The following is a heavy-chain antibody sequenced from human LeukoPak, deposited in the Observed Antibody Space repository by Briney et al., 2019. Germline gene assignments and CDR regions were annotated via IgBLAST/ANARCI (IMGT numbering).Heavy chain of an antibody. CDR2: ISGSGGST. J-gene: IGHJ4*02. V-gene: IGHV3-23*01. Sequence: GGSLRLSCAASGFAFSSYAMSWVRQAPGKGLEWVSAISGSGGSTYYADSVKGRFTISRDNSKNTLYLQMNSLRAEDTAVYYCAKVIVGATYYFDYWGQGTLVTVSS. CDR3: AKVIVGATYYFDY. CDR1: GFAFSSYA. D-gene: IGHD1-26*01.